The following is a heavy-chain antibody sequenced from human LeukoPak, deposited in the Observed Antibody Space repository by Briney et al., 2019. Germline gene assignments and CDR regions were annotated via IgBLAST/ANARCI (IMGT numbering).Heavy chain of an antibody. D-gene: IGHD5-12*01. CDR2: INPNSGGT. J-gene: IGHJ4*02. CDR3: ARVAGRWLRFDY. CDR1: GYTFTGYY. V-gene: IGHV1-2*02. Sequence: ASVKVSCKASGYTFTGYYTHWVRQAPGQGLEWMGWINPNSGGTNYAQKFQGRVTMTRDTSISTAYMELSRLRSDDTAVYYCARVAGRWLRFDYWGQGTLVTVSS.